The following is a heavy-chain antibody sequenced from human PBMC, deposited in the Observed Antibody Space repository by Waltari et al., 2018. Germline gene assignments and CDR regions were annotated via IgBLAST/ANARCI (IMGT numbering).Heavy chain of an antibody. CDR3: ATPFYNWDDPLHS. CDR2: ITVADDT. J-gene: IGHJ4*02. D-gene: IGHD1-20*01. Sequence: EVQLLESGGDLVQPGGSLSLPCSAFGITFQHFANIWVRLAPGTGLEWVSAITVADDTYYADSVKGRFTISRDTSKDTVYLQMNGLRAADTAVYYCATPFYNWDDPLHSWGPGTLVTVSS. CDR1: GITFQHFA. V-gene: IGHV3-23*01.